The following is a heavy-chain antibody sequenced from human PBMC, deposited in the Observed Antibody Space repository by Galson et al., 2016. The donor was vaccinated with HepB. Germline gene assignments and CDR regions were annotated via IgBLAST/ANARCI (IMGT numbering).Heavy chain of an antibody. CDR2: IYHSGGT. D-gene: IGHD6-19*01. CDR3: ARIQTGYSSGWNYYYYYYMDV. J-gene: IGHJ6*03. Sequence: SETLSLTCTVSGGSISSYYWSWIRQPPGKGLEWIGFIYHSGGTNYNPSLKSRVTISVDTSKNQFSLKLSSVTAADTAVYYCARIQTGYSSGWNYYYYYYMDVWGKGTTVTVSS. V-gene: IGHV4-59*01. CDR1: GGSISSYY.